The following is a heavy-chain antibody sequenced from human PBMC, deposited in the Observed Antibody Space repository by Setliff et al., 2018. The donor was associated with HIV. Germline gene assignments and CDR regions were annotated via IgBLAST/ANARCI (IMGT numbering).Heavy chain of an antibody. Sequence: SVKVSCKASGYTFTGYDIHWVRQAPGQGLEWMGRISPNSGDTNYAQKFQGRVAMTRDTSISTAYMDLTRLRSDDTAVYYCAREDHYDRFLDHWGQGALVTVSS. CDR3: AREDHYDRFLDH. CDR1: GYTFTGYD. CDR2: ISPNSGDT. D-gene: IGHD3-22*01. J-gene: IGHJ5*02. V-gene: IGHV1-2*06.